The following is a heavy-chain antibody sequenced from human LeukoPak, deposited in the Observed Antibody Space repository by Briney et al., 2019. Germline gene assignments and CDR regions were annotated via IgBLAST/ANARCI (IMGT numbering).Heavy chain of an antibody. J-gene: IGHJ4*02. D-gene: IGHD1-14*01. CDR3: AREMPRTYYFDY. Sequence: ASVKVSCKASGYTFTNYYIHWVRQAPGQGLEWMGNINPSGGGTTYAQRFQNRVFMAGDTSTSTVYMELSSLRSEDTAIYYCAREMPRTYYFDYWGQGTLVTAPS. V-gene: IGHV1-46*01. CDR2: INPSGGGT. CDR1: GYTFTNYY.